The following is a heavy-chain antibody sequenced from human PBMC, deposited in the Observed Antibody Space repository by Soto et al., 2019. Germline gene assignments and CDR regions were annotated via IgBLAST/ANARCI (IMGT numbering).Heavy chain of an antibody. Sequence: QVQLQESGPGLVKPSQTLSLTCTVSGGSISSGGYYWSWIRQHPGKGLEWIGYIYYSGSTYYNPSLKSRVTISVDTSKNQFSLKLSSVTAADTAVYYCASLPIWFGDGDATIRRTNYYYYGMDVWGQGTTVTVSS. CDR2: IYYSGST. D-gene: IGHD3-10*01. J-gene: IGHJ6*02. CDR1: GGSISSGGYY. V-gene: IGHV4-31*03. CDR3: ASLPIWFGDGDATIRRTNYYYYGMDV.